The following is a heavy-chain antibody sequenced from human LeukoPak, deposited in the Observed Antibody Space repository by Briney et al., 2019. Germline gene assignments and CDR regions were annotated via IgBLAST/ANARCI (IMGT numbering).Heavy chain of an antibody. Sequence: GGSLRLSCAASGFTFSSYAMSWVRQAPGKGLEWVSYISSSGSSIYYADSVKGRFTISRDNAKNSLYLQMNSLRAEDTAVYYCARARWGLQDFDYWGQGTLVTVSS. V-gene: IGHV3-48*04. J-gene: IGHJ4*02. CDR2: ISSSGSSI. CDR1: GFTFSSYA. D-gene: IGHD2-15*01. CDR3: ARARWGLQDFDY.